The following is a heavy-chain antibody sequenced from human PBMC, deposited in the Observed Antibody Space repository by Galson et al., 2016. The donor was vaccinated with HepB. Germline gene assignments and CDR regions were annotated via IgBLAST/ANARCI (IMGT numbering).Heavy chain of an antibody. CDR3: ARQGGLHAYNWFDP. Sequence: QSGAEVKKPGESLKISCKGSGYNFSTYWIGWVRQKPGKGLESMGIIYPGDSDTRYSPSFEAQVIISADKSLNTAYLQWSSLKASGTAMYYCARQGGLHAYNWFDPWGQGTLVTVSS. CDR2: IYPGDSDT. D-gene: IGHD3-16*01. J-gene: IGHJ5*02. CDR1: GYNFSTYW. V-gene: IGHV5-51*01.